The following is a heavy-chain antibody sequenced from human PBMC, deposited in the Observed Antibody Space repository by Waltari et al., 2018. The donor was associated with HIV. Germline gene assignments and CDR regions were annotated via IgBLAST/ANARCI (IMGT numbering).Heavy chain of an antibody. J-gene: IGHJ1*01. Sequence: QITLKESGPTLVKPTQTLTLTCTFSGFSLSPRGVGVGWLRQPPGKALEWRALIYWNDDKRYSPPLKSRLTITQETSKNQVVLTMTNMDPVDTATYYCAHYDRQTTPYAEYFQHWGQGTLVTVSS. CDR3: AHYDRQTTPYAEYFQH. CDR1: GFSLSPRGVG. CDR2: IYWNDDK. V-gene: IGHV2-5*01. D-gene: IGHD4-17*01.